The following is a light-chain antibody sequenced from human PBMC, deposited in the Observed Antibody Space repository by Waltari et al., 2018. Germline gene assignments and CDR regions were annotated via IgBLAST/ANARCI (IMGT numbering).Light chain of an antibody. J-gene: IGLJ2*01. CDR2: GNS. CDR1: SSNIGAGYD. V-gene: IGLV1-40*01. CDR3: QSYDSSLSGSRV. Sequence: QSVLTQPPSVSGAPGQRVTISCTGSSSNIGAGYDVHWYQQLPGTAPKLLIYGNSNRPSGVPDRFSGSKSGTSASLAINGLQAEDGADYYCQSYDSSLSGSRVFGGGTKLTVL.